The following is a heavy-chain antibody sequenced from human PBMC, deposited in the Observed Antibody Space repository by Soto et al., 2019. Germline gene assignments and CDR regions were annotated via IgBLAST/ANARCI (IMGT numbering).Heavy chain of an antibody. CDR2: ISPFDVNT. V-gene: IGHV1-18*01. J-gene: IGHJ4*02. CDR3: AREVNSYDSSGYTASGPSLLHYFHY. Sequence: QVQLVQSGTEVKKHGASVKISCKTSGYTFTNYGISWVRQAPGQGHEWMGWISPFDVNTNYAQNVQVRVTLTTNTSTSTSKMQVRSLRSVYTAAYFCAREVNSYDSSGYTASGPSLLHYFHYRGQATLVTVSS. CDR1: GYTFTNYG. D-gene: IGHD3-22*01.